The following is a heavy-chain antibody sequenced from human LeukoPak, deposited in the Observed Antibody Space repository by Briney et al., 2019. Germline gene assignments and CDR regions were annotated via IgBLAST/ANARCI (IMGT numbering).Heavy chain of an antibody. D-gene: IGHD5-24*01. J-gene: IGHJ4*02. CDR3: ARIRDGYNFADY. Sequence: SETLSLTCTVSGGSISSYYWSWIRQPPGKGLEWIGYIYYSGSTNYNPSLKSRVTISVDTSKNQFSLKLSSVTAADTAVYYCARIRDGYNFADYWGQGTLVTISS. CDR1: GGSISSYY. CDR2: IYYSGST. V-gene: IGHV4-59*01.